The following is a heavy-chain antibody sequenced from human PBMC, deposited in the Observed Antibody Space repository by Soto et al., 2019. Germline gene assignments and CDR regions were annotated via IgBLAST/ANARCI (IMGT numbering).Heavy chain of an antibody. J-gene: IGHJ4*02. D-gene: IGHD6-6*01. CDR3: ARDQEGSSSKAFDY. Sequence: GASVKFSCKASGGTFSSYAISWVRQAPGQGLEWMGGIIPIFGTANYAQKFQGRVTITADESTSTAYMELSSLRSEDTAVYYCARDQEGSSSKAFDYWGQGTLVTVSS. V-gene: IGHV1-69*13. CDR2: IIPIFGTA. CDR1: GGTFSSYA.